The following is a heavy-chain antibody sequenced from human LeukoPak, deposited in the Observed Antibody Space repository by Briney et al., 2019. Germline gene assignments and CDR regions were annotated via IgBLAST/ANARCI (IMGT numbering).Heavy chain of an antibody. Sequence: PGGSLRLSCAASGFTFSNYWMSWVRQAPGKGLEWVANIKEDGSDKNYVDSVRGRFTISRDNAKNALYLQMNSLRAEDTAVYYCGREIPGGTTSLDCRGQGTVVTVSS. D-gene: IGHD1-7*01. CDR1: GFTFSNYW. J-gene: IGHJ4*02. V-gene: IGHV3-7*04. CDR2: IKEDGSDK. CDR3: GREIPGGTTSLDC.